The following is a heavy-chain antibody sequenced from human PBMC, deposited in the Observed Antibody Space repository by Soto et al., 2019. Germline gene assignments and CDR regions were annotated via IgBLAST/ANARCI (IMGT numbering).Heavy chain of an antibody. CDR2: IIPIFGTA. CDR1: GGTFSSYA. CDR3: ATSTIFGVVIISREYYYGMDV. V-gene: IGHV1-69*06. Sequence: QVQLVQSGAEVKKPGSSVKVSCKASGGTFSSYAISWVRQAPGQGLEWMGGIIPIFGTANYAQKFQGRVTTTEEKSTSTAYMELSSLRCEDTAVYYCATSTIFGVVIISREYYYGMDVWGQGTTVTVSS. J-gene: IGHJ6*02. D-gene: IGHD3-3*01.